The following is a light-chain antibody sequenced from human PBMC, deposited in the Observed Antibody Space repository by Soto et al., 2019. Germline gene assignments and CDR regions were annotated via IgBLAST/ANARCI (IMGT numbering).Light chain of an antibody. Sequence: EIVLTQSPATLSLSPGDRATLSCRASQSISSYLAWYQQKPGQAPRLLIYDASNRATGIPARLSGSGSGTDFTPTISSLAPEDFAVYYSKQRNNWPPMYSLGKGTKLEIK. CDR1: QSISSY. CDR3: KQRNNWPPMYS. V-gene: IGKV3-11*01. J-gene: IGKJ2*01. CDR2: DAS.